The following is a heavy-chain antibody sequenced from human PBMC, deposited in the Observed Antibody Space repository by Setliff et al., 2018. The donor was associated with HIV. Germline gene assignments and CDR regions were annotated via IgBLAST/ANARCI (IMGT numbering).Heavy chain of an antibody. CDR1: GYSISSSNW. J-gene: IGHJ3*02. D-gene: IGHD3-22*01. Sequence: SETLSLTCVVSGYSISSSNWWGWIRQPPGKGLEWIGYINHNELTYYNPSLKGQIIMSVDTSKKQLSLKLSSVTAVDTAVYFCARISNGFEPNAFDTWGLGTMVTVSS. CDR3: ARISNGFEPNAFDT. V-gene: IGHV4-28*01. CDR2: INHNELT.